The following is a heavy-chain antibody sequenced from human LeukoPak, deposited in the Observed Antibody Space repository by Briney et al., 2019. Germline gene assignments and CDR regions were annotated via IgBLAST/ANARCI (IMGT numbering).Heavy chain of an antibody. CDR1: GITFNNAW. J-gene: IGHJ2*01. CDR2: IKSKIDGGTT. Sequence: GGSLRLSCVASGITFNNAWMSWVRQAPGKGLEWVGRIKSKIDGGTTDYAAPVKGRFTISRDDSKNTLYLQMNSLRTEDTALYYCTTDPTDFDLWGRGTLVTVSS. D-gene: IGHD1-1*01. V-gene: IGHV3-15*01. CDR3: TTDPTDFDL.